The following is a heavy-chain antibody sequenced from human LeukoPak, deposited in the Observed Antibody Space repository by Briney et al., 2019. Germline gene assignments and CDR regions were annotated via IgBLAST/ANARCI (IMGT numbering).Heavy chain of an antibody. CDR1: GGTFSSYA. D-gene: IGHD3-22*01. CDR2: IIPIFGTA. Sequence: ASVKVSCKASGGTFSSYAISWVRQAPGQGLEWMGGIIPIFGTANYAQKFQGRVTITADESTSTAYMEVSSLRSEDTAVYYCARAPTPMIVVVIDAFDIWGQGTMVTVSS. J-gene: IGHJ3*02. V-gene: IGHV1-69*13. CDR3: ARAPTPMIVVVIDAFDI.